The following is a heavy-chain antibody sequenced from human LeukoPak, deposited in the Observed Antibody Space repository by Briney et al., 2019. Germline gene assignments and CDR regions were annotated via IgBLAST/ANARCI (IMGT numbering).Heavy chain of an antibody. CDR2: ISYDGGNK. Sequence: GSLRLSCAASGFTFSSYGRHWVRQAPGKGLEWVTVISYDGGNKYYADSVKGRFTISRDNSKNTLYLQMNSLRADDTAVYYCAKGDVLLWFGELSPPAGLGVDVWGQGTTVSVSS. CDR3: AKGDVLLWFGELSPPAGLGVDV. CDR1: GFTFSSYG. V-gene: IGHV3-30*18. D-gene: IGHD3-10*01. J-gene: IGHJ6*02.